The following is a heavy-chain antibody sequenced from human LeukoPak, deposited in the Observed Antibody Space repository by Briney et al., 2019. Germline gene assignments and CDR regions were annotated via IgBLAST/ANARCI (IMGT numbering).Heavy chain of an antibody. J-gene: IGHJ4*02. V-gene: IGHV3-30*18. CDR1: GFTFSSYG. CDR3: AKDLSRYFDWLSYFDY. D-gene: IGHD3-9*01. Sequence: PGRSLRLSCAASGFTFSSYGMHWVRQAPGKGPEWVAVISYDGSNKYYADSVKGRFTISRDNSKNTLYLQMNSLRAEDTAVYYCAKDLSRYFDWLSYFDYWGQGTLVTVSS. CDR2: ISYDGSNK.